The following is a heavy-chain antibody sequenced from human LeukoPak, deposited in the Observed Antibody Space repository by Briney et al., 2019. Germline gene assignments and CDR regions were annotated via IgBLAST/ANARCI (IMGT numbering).Heavy chain of an antibody. CDR3: AASFGGVIVDY. J-gene: IGHJ4*02. Sequence: GASVKVSCKASGGTFSSYAISWVRQAPGQGLEWMGGIIPIFGTANYAQKFQGRVTITADESTSTAYMELSSLRSEDTAVYYCAASFGGVIVDYWGQGTLVTVSS. CDR1: GGTFSSYA. V-gene: IGHV1-69*13. D-gene: IGHD3-16*02. CDR2: IIPIFGTA.